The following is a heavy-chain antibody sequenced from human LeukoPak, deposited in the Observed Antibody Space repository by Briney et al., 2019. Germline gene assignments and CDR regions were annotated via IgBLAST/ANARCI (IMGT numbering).Heavy chain of an antibody. D-gene: IGHD4/OR15-4a*01. CDR3: AKGWWSLWCGVPGPDY. CDR1: GASISSYY. Sequence: AESLSLTCPVSGASISSYYWSWIRQPAGKGLEWIGRIYASGGTNYNPSLKSGVTMSVDTSKNQFYLKLSSVTAADTAVDYCAKGWWSLWCGVPGPDYWGQGTLVTVSS. V-gene: IGHV4-4*07. CDR2: IYASGGT. J-gene: IGHJ4*02.